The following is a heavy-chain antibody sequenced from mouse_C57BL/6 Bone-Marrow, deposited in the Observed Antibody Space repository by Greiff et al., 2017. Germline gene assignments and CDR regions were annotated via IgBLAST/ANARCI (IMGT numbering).Heavy chain of an antibody. Sequence: VQLQQSGAELAQPGASVKLSCKASGYTFPSYWMHWVKQRPGQGLEWIGYINPSSGYTKYNQKFKDKATLTADKSSSTAYMQLSSLTYEDSAVYYCASPYYGTYWGQGTSVTVSS. CDR2: INPSSGYT. CDR1: GYTFPSYW. V-gene: IGHV1-7*01. J-gene: IGHJ4*01. CDR3: ASPYYGTY. D-gene: IGHD1-1*01.